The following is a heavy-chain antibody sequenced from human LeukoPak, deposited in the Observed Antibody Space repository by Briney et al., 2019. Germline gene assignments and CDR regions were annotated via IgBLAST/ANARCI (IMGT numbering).Heavy chain of an antibody. V-gene: IGHV1-18*01. CDR2: ISAYNGNT. CDR3: AREGYNWNDRELVFDY. CDR1: GYTFTSYG. Sequence: GASVKVSCRASGYTFTSYGISWVRQAPGQGLEWMGWISAYNGNTNYAQKLQGRVTMTTDTSTSTAYMELRSLRSDDTAVYYCAREGYNWNDRELVFDYWGQGTLVTVSS. J-gene: IGHJ4*02. D-gene: IGHD1-1*01.